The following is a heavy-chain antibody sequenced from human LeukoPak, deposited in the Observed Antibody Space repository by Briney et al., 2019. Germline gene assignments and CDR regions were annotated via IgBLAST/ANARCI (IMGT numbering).Heavy chain of an antibody. V-gene: IGHV1-18*01. D-gene: IGHD3-10*01. CDR1: GYTFTSYG. J-gene: IGHJ4*02. CDR2: ISAYNGNT. CDR3: ARGLLYYYGSGRMAQFDY. Sequence: GASVKVSCKASGYTFTSYGISWVRQAPGQGLEWMGWISAYNGNTNYAQKLQGRVTMTTDTSTSTAYMELRSLRSDDTAVYYCARGLLYYYGSGRMAQFDYWGQGTLVTVSS.